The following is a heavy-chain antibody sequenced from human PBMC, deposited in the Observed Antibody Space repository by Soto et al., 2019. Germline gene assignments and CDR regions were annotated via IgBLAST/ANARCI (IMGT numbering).Heavy chain of an antibody. CDR3: ASLPSYYYDSSGYYPARYFDL. Sequence: QVQLVQSGAEVKKPGASVKVSCKVSGYTLTELSMHWVRQAPGKGLEWMGGVDPEDGETIYAQKFQGRVTMTEDTSTDTAYMELSSLRSEDTAVYYCASLPSYYYDSSGYYPARYFDLWGRGTLVTVSS. V-gene: IGHV1-24*01. D-gene: IGHD3-22*01. J-gene: IGHJ2*01. CDR1: GYTLTELS. CDR2: VDPEDGET.